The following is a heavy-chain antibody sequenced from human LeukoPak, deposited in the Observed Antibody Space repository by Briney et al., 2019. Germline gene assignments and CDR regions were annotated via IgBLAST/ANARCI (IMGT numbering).Heavy chain of an antibody. Sequence: SETLSLTCTVSGGSISSYYWSWIRQPPGKGLEWIGYIYHSGSTNYSPSFKSRVAISVDTPKSQFSLKLTSVTAADTAVYYCARGDYGPFDYWGQGALVTVSS. CDR1: GGSISSYY. D-gene: IGHD4-17*01. CDR2: IYHSGST. CDR3: ARGDYGPFDY. V-gene: IGHV4-59*01. J-gene: IGHJ4*02.